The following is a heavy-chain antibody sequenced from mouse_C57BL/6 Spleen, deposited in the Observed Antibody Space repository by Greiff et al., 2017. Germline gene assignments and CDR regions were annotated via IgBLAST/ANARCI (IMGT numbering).Heavy chain of an antibody. CDR3: ASREGEV. Sequence: QVQLQQPGAELVRPGTSVKLSCKASGYTFTSYWMHWVKQRPGQGLEWIGVIDPSDSYTNYNQKFKGKATLTVDTSSSTAYMQLSSLTSEDSAVYYCASREGEVWGKGTLVTVSA. J-gene: IGHJ3*01. CDR2: IDPSDSYT. V-gene: IGHV1-59*01. CDR1: GYTFTSYW.